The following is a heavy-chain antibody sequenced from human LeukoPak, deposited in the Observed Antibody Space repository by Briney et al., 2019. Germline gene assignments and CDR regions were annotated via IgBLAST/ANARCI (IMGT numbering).Heavy chain of an antibody. J-gene: IGHJ6*02. CDR1: GGSFTDYF. V-gene: IGHV4-34*01. CDR3: AGGRIAKIVVVHSFHYGMDV. CDR2: INDYTGNT. Sequence: PSETLSLTCDVFGGSFTDYFWTWIRQSPGEGLEWIGEINDYTGNTNYNPSLNSRVSISLEKSKNQFSLELRSVTAADTAVYYCAGGRIAKIVVVHSFHYGMDVWGQGTTVTVSS. D-gene: IGHD3-22*01.